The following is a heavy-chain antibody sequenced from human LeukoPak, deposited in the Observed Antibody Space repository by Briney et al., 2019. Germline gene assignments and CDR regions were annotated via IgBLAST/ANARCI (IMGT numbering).Heavy chain of an antibody. CDR2: MYYSGST. V-gene: IGHV4-39*01. D-gene: IGHD4/OR15-4a*01. CDR1: GGSISSSSYY. CDR3: ARMGLTYNWLDP. J-gene: IGHJ5*02. Sequence: SETLSLTCTVSGGSISSSSYYWGWIRQPPGKGLEWIGSMYYSGSTYYNPSLKSQVTISVDTSKNQFSLKLSSVTAADTAVYYCARMGLTYNWLDPWGQGTLVTVSS.